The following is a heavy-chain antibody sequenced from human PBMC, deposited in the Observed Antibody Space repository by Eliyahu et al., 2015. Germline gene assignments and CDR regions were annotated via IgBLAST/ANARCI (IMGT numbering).Heavy chain of an antibody. CDR2: SSDSRVXA. CDR3: ARGTXAPDQ. D-gene: IGHD6-13*01. Sequence: GGVPEWVSSSSDSRVXAYCADFVKGRFTISRDNSKNTVSLQMNSLREDDTAVYYCARGTXAPDQCGQGTLVTISS. V-gene: IGHV3-23*01. J-gene: IGHJ4*02.